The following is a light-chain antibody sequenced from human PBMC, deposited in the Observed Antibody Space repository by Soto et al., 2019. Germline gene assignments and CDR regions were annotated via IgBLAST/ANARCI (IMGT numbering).Light chain of an antibody. Sequence: QSALTQPACVSGSPGQSITISCTGTSSDVGGYNYVSWYQQHPGKAPKLMIYEVSNRPSGVSNRFSGSKSGNTASLTISGVQAEDEADYYCSSYTSSSIDYVFGTGTKLTVL. CDR2: EVS. CDR3: SSYTSSSIDYV. CDR1: SSDVGGYNY. J-gene: IGLJ1*01. V-gene: IGLV2-14*01.